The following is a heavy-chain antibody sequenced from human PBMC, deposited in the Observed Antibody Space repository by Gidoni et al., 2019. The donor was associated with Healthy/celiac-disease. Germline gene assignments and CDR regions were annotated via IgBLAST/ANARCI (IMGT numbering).Heavy chain of an antibody. V-gene: IGHV3-53*04. Sequence: EVQLVESGGGLVPPGGSLRLSCAPSGATGDSHYMSWVRQAPGKGLEWVSVIYSGGSTYYADSVKGRFTISRHNSKNTLYLQMNSLRAEDTAVYYCARDRSGSYEPYYYGMDVWGQGTTVTVSS. CDR2: IYSGGST. CDR1: GATGDSHY. CDR3: ARDRSGSYEPYYYGMDV. J-gene: IGHJ6*02. D-gene: IGHD3-10*01.